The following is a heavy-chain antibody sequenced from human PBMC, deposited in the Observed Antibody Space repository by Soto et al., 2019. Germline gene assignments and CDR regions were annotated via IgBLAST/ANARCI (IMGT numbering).Heavy chain of an antibody. CDR2: ISGSGGST. CDR1: GFTFSSYA. J-gene: IGHJ4*02. CDR3: AKELRVLLWFGDATVEYYFDY. Sequence: EVQLLESGGGLVQPGGSLRLSCAASGFTFSSYAMSWVRQAPGKGLEWVSAISGSGGSTYYADSVKGRFTISRDNSKNTLYLQMNSLRAEDTAVYYCAKELRVLLWFGDATVEYYFDYWGQGTLVTVSS. V-gene: IGHV3-23*01. D-gene: IGHD3-10*01.